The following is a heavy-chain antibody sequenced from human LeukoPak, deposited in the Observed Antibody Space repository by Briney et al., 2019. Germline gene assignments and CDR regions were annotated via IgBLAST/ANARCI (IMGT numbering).Heavy chain of an antibody. V-gene: IGHV3-30-3*01. CDR1: GFTFSSYA. J-gene: IGHJ3*02. CDR2: ISYDGSNK. Sequence: PGGSLRLSCAASGFTFSSYAMHWVRQAPGKGLEWVAVISYDGSNKYYADSVKGRFTTSRDNSKNTLYLQMNSLRAEDTAVYYCARGETYYYDSSGYNGAFDIWGQGTMVTVSS. D-gene: IGHD3-22*01. CDR3: ARGETYYYDSSGYNGAFDI.